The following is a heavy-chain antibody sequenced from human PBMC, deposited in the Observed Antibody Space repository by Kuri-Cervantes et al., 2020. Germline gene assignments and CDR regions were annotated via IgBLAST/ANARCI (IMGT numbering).Heavy chain of an antibody. CDR2: IWYDGSNK. CDR3: ARAFGGVYYYYGMDV. V-gene: IGHV3-33*01. J-gene: IGHJ6*02. Sequence: GESLKIPCAASGFTFSSYGMHWVRQAPGKGLEWVAVIWYDGSNKYYADSVKGRFTISRDNSKSTLYLQMNSLRAEDTAVYYCARAFGGVYYYYGMDVWGQGTTVTVSS. CDR1: GFTFSSYG. D-gene: IGHD2-8*02.